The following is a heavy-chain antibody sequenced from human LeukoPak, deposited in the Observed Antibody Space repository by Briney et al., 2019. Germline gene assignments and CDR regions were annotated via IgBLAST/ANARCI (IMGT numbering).Heavy chain of an antibody. V-gene: IGHV6-1*01. D-gene: IGHD5-18*01. J-gene: IGHJ4*02. CDR1: GDSVSSNSAA. Sequence: SQTLSLTCAISGDSVSSNSAAWNWIRQSPSRGLEWLGRTYYRSKSYNDYAVSVKSRITINPDTSKNQFSLQLNSVTPEDTAAYYCAREYRTEYSYGYFDYWGQGTLVTVSS. CDR2: TYYRSKSYN. CDR3: AREYRTEYSYGYFDY.